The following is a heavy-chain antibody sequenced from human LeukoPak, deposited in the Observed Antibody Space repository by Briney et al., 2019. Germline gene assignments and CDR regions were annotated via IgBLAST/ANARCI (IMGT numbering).Heavy chain of an antibody. V-gene: IGHV3-23*01. J-gene: IGHJ6*02. D-gene: IGHD3-16*01. CDR1: GFTFSSYA. CDR2: ISGSGGST. Sequence: GGSLRLSCAASGFTFSSYAMSWVRQAPGKGLEWVSAISGSGGSTYYADSVKGRFTISRDNSKNTLYLQMNSLRAEDTAVYYCARGGFSRGINYYYGMDVWGQGTTVTVSS. CDR3: ARGGFSRGINYYYGMDV.